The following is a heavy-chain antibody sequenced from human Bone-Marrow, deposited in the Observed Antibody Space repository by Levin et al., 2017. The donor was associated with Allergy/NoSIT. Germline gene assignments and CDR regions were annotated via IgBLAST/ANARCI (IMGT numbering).Heavy chain of an antibody. CDR1: GFTFSSYW. D-gene: IGHD2-21*01. CDR3: ARSRAILNWFDP. V-gene: IGHV3-74*01. Sequence: QPGGSLRLSCAASGFTFSSYWMHWVRQAPGKGLVWVSRINSDGSSTSYADSVKGRFTISRDNAKNTLYLQMNSLRAEDTAVYYCARSRAILNWFDPWGQGTLVTVSS. CDR2: INSDGSST. J-gene: IGHJ5*02.